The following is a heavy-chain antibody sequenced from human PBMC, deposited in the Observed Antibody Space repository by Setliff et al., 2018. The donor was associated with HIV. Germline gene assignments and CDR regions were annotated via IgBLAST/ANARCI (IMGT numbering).Heavy chain of an antibody. J-gene: IGHJ4*02. D-gene: IGHD2-21*02. Sequence: LSLTCSVYGTSFSDHYWSWVRQTPGKGLEWIGEMNQSGTTNYNPSLKSRVTMSIDTSERQFSLKLTSETAADTAVYYCVRWYYCVSGACYRADYWGQGTMVTVSS. CDR3: VRWYYCVSGACYRADY. CDR1: GTSFSDHY. CDR2: MNQSGTT. V-gene: IGHV4-34*01.